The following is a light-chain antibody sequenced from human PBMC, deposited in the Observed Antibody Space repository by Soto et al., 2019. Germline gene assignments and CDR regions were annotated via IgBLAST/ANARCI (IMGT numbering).Light chain of an antibody. CDR3: LQHNSYPQT. Sequence: DIQMTQSPSSLSASVGDRVTITCRASQGIRDALGWYQQKPGKAPKRLSYAASSLQSGVPSRFRGSGSGTEFTLTISSLQPEDFATYYCLQHNSYPQTLGQGTKVEIK. CDR2: AAS. V-gene: IGKV1-17*01. CDR1: QGIRDA. J-gene: IGKJ1*01.